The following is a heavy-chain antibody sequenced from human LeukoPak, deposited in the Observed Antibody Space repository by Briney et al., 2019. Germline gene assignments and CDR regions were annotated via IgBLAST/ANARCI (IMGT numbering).Heavy chain of an antibody. CDR3: ARFGKDCSSTSCKALYYYYGMDV. V-gene: IGHV5-51*01. Sequence: ESVKISCKGSGYSFTSYWIGWVRQMPGKGLEWMGIIYPGGSDTRYSPSFQGQVAISADKSISTAYLQWSSLKASDTAMYYCARFGKDCSSTSCKALYYYYGMDVWGQGTTVTVSS. J-gene: IGHJ6*02. CDR1: GYSFTSYW. D-gene: IGHD2-2*01. CDR2: IYPGGSDT.